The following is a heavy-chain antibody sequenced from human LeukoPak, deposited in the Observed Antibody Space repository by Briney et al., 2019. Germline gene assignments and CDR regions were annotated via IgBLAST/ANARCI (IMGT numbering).Heavy chain of an antibody. D-gene: IGHD3-3*01. CDR1: GFTFSSYW. J-gene: IGHJ4*02. CDR3: ARDNDFWSGYYIGPYYFDY. CDR2: IKQDGSEK. V-gene: IGHV3-7*01. Sequence: GGSLRLSCAASGFTFSSYWMSWVRQAPGRGLEWVANIKQDGSEKYYVDSVKGRFTISRDNAKNSLYLQMNSLRAEDTAVYYCARDNDFWSGYYIGPYYFDYWGQGTLVTVSS.